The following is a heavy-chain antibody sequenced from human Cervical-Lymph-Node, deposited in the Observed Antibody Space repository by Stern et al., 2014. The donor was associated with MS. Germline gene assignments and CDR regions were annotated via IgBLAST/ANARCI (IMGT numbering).Heavy chain of an antibody. CDR1: GGTLSSNT. Sequence: QVQLVQSGAEVRKPGSSVKVSCKASGGTLSSNTIVWVRQAPGQGLQWMGGIIAIIGTTDYAQKFHDRVTITADESTNTVYMEVTSLTSEDTAVYYCARVIGDGYDSLDDWGQGTLVTVSS. CDR2: IIAIIGTT. CDR3: ARVIGDGYDSLDD. D-gene: IGHD5-24*01. J-gene: IGHJ4*02. V-gene: IGHV1-69*01.